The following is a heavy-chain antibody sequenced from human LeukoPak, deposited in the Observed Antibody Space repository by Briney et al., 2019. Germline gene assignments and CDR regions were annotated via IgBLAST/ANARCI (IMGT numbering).Heavy chain of an antibody. J-gene: IGHJ4*02. D-gene: IGHD6-19*01. CDR3: ARVAGSIDY. CDR2: INPSGGST. V-gene: IGHV1-46*01. Sequence: ASVKVSCKASGYTFTSYYMHWVRQAPGQGLEWMGIINPSGGSTSYAQKFQGRVTITRDTSISTAYMELSSLRSEDTAVYYCARVAGSIDYWGQGTLVTVSS. CDR1: GYTFTSYY.